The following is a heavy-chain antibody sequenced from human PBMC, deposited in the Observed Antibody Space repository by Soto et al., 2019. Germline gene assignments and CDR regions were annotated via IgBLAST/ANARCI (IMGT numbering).Heavy chain of an antibody. CDR2: IKQDGSEK. CDR1: GFTFSSYW. Sequence: VQLVESGGGLVQPGGSLRLSCAASGFTFSSYWMSWVRQAPGKGLEWVANIKQDGSEKYYVDSVKGRFTISRDNAKNSLYLQINSLRAEDTAVYYCARADRGYSSSWYDYWGQGTLVTVSS. J-gene: IGHJ4*02. D-gene: IGHD6-13*01. CDR3: ARADRGYSSSWYDY. V-gene: IGHV3-7*03.